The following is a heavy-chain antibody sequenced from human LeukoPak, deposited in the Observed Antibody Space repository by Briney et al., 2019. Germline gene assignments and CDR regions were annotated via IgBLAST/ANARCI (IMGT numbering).Heavy chain of an antibody. CDR1: GGPISSYY. D-gene: IGHD1-26*01. CDR2: IYTSGST. CDR3: ARTGRYSGSYST. Sequence: ETAETLSLTCTVSGGPISSYYWSWIRQPPGKGLEWIGYIYTSGSTNYNPSLKSRVTISADTSKNQFSLRLSSVTAADTAVYYCARTGRYSGSYSTWGQGTLVTVSS. J-gene: IGHJ5*02. V-gene: IGHV4-4*09.